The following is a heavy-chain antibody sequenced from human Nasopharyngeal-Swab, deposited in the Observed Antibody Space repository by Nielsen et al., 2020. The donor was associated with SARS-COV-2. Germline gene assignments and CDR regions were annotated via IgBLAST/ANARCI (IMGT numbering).Heavy chain of an antibody. J-gene: IGHJ6*03. CDR1: GGSFSGYY. CDR3: ASMRDSSGYYYYYYYMDV. D-gene: IGHD3-22*01. Sequence: SETLSLPCAVYGGSFSGYYWSWVRQSPGKGLEWIGKINHSGNTNYNPSLKSRVTMSVDTSKNQFSLKLNSVTAADTAVYYCASMRDSSGYYYYYYYMDVWGKGTTVTVSS. V-gene: IGHV4-34*01. CDR2: INHSGNT.